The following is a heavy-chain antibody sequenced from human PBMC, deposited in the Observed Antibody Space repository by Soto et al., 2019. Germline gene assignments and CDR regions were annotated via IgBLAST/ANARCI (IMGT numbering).Heavy chain of an antibody. CDR2: IIPLFGTT. CDR1: GDTFKNCV. J-gene: IGHJ6*02. D-gene: IGHD3-10*01. Sequence: QVQVVQSGVEVRRPGSSVKVSCKASGDTFKNCVISWVRQAPGQGLEWMGGIIPLFGTTDFAQRLQGRLTITTDESTTTAYMELSRLRSEDTATHYCAAELGFGKLSVVWGQGTTVIVSS. CDR3: AAELGFGKLSVV. V-gene: IGHV1-69*01.